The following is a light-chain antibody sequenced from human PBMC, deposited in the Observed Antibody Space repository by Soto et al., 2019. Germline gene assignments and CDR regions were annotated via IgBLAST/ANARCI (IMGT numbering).Light chain of an antibody. Sequence: QSVLTQPPSVSGASGQRVTISCTGSSSNIGTGYDVHWYQQLPGTAPKLLIYGHNNRPSGVPDRFSASKSGTSASLAITGLQAEDEADYYCQSYDTSLSGSVVFGGGTKLTVL. CDR1: SSNIGTGYD. CDR3: QSYDTSLSGSVV. V-gene: IGLV1-40*01. J-gene: IGLJ2*01. CDR2: GHN.